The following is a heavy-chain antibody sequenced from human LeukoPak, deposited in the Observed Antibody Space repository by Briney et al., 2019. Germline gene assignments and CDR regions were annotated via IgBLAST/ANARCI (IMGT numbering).Heavy chain of an antibody. CDR1: GFTFDDYA. CDR3: AKEVAGVGYFDY. D-gene: IGHD6-19*01. J-gene: IGHJ4*02. V-gene: IGHV3-9*01. Sequence: GGSLRLSCAASGFTFDDYAMHWVRQAPGEGLEWVSGISWNSGSIGYADSVKGRFTISRDNAKNSLYLQMNSLRAEDTALYYCAKEVAGVGYFDYWGQGTLVTVSS. CDR2: ISWNSGSI.